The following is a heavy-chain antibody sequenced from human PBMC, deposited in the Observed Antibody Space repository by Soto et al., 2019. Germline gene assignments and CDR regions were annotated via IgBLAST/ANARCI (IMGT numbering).Heavy chain of an antibody. CDR2: IYYSVST. J-gene: IGHJ5*02. D-gene: IGHD5-12*01. CDR3: ARRTRLEQFDP. V-gene: IGHV4-39*02. Sequence: DTISLTRSVCVGSVSSSSYYWGWIRQPPGKGLEWIGSIYYSVSTYYNPSLKSRVTISVDTSKNHVSMKLSSVTAADTAVYYCARRTRLEQFDPWGQGTRVTFSS. CDR1: VGSVSSSSYY.